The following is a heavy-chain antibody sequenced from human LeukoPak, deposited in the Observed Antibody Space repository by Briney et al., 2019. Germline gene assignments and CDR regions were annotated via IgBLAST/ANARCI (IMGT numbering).Heavy chain of an antibody. CDR1: GGSIVGYY. V-gene: IGHV4-59*01. CDR2: IFYSGST. J-gene: IGHJ4*02. CDR3: AGLSGDGYIPVY. D-gene: IGHD5-24*01. Sequence: SETLSLTCTVSGGSIVGYYWSWVRQPPGKGLEWIGYIFYSGSTDYNPSLKSRVTISVDTSKNHFSLKLSSVTAANTAVYYCAGLSGDGYIPVYWGQGTLVTVSS.